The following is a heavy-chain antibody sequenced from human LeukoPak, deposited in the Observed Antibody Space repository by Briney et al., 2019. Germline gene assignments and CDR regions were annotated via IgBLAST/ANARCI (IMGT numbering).Heavy chain of an antibody. J-gene: IGHJ4*02. D-gene: IGHD3-16*01. Sequence: SETLSLTCTVSGGSISGYYCSWIRQSPGKGLEWIGYIYPSGSADYNPSLKSRVTISVDTSKNQFSLKLSSVTAADTAVYYCARLRGYGGYYFDYWGQGTLVTVSS. CDR2: IYPSGSA. CDR1: GGSISGYY. CDR3: ARLRGYGGYYFDY. V-gene: IGHV4-4*09.